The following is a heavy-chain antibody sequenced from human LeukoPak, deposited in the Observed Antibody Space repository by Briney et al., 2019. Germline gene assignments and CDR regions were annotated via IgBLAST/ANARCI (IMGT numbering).Heavy chain of an antibody. V-gene: IGHV3-21*01. Sequence: GGSLRLSCAASGFTFSSYSMNWVRQAPGKGLEWVSSISSSSSYIYYADSVKGRFTISRDNAKNSLYLQMNSLRAEDTAVYYCARDWHSSGYYYVPHWGQGTLVTVSS. CDR2: ISSSSSYI. CDR3: ARDWHSSGYYYVPH. CDR1: GFTFSSYS. D-gene: IGHD3-22*01. J-gene: IGHJ1*01.